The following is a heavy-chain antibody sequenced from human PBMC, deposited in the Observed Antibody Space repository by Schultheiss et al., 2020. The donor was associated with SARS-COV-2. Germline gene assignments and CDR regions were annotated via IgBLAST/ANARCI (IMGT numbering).Heavy chain of an antibody. Sequence: ESLKISCAASGFTFSSYAMSWVRQAPGKGLEWVSAISGSGGSTYYADSVKGRFTISRDNSKNTLYLQMNSLRAEDTAVYYCARAIAAAGNYYYYYMDVWGKGTTVTVSS. D-gene: IGHD6-13*01. CDR2: ISGSGGST. V-gene: IGHV3-23*01. CDR3: ARAIAAAGNYYYYYMDV. J-gene: IGHJ6*03. CDR1: GFTFSSYA.